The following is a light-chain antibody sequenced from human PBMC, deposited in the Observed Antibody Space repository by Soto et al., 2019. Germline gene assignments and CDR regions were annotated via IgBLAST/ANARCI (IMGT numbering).Light chain of an antibody. CDR2: AAS. Sequence: DIQMTQSPSSLSASVGDRVTITCRASQGIRNDLDWYQQKPGKAPKRLIYAASSLQRGVPSRFSGCGSGTEFTLTISSLQPEDFATYYCLQYNRYPWTFGQGTKVEIK. CDR1: QGIRND. V-gene: IGKV1-17*01. J-gene: IGKJ1*01. CDR3: LQYNRYPWT.